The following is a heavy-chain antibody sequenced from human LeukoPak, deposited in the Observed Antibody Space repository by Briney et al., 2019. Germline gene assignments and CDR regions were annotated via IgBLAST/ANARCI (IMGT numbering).Heavy chain of an antibody. Sequence: TFSSYAMSWVRQALGKGLEWIGSIYYSGSTYYNPSLKSRVTISVDTSKNQFSLKLSSVTAADTAVYYCARELRTGGSYYYYYYMDVWGKGTTVTVSS. D-gene: IGHD1-26*01. CDR1: TFSSYA. J-gene: IGHJ6*03. CDR2: IYYSGST. V-gene: IGHV4-39*07. CDR3: ARELRTGGSYYYYYYMDV.